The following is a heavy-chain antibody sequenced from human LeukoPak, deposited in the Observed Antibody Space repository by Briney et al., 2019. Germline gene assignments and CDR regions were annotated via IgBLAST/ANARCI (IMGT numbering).Heavy chain of an antibody. V-gene: IGHV3-7*01. CDR3: ARTLAPYYDFWSGSFDY. CDR1: GFTFSSYS. CDR2: IKQDGSEK. Sequence: GGSLRLSCAASGFTFSSYSMSWVRQAPGKGLEWVANIKQDGSEKYYVDSVKGRFTISRDNAKNSLYLQMNSLRAEDTAVYYCARTLAPYYDFWSGSFDYWGQGTLVTVSS. J-gene: IGHJ4*02. D-gene: IGHD3-3*01.